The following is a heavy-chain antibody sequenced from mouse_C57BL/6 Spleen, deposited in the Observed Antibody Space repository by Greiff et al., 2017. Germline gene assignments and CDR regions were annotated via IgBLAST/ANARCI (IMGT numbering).Heavy chain of an antibody. V-gene: IGHV1-52*01. Sequence: QVQLQQPGAELVRPGSSVKLSCKASGYTFTSYWMHWVKQRPIQGLEWIGNIDPSDSETHYNQKFKDKSTLTVDKSSSTAYMQLSSLTSEDSAVYYGARSKGLDSSGYYAMDYWGQGTSVTVSS. D-gene: IGHD3-2*02. CDR2: IDPSDSET. CDR3: ARSKGLDSSGYYAMDY. J-gene: IGHJ4*01. CDR1: GYTFTSYW.